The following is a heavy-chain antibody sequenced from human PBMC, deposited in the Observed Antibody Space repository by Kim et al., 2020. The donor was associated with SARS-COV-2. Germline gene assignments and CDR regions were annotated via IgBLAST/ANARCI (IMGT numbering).Heavy chain of an antibody. Sequence: GGSLRLSCAASGFTFSNAWMSWVRQAPGKGLEWVGRIKSKTDGGTTDYAAPVKGRFTISRDDSKNTLYLQMNSLKTEDTAVYYCTTVGVVAAMSGEQLLGREGAWGQGTLVTVSS. CDR3: TTVGVVAAMSGEQLLGREGA. V-gene: IGHV3-15*01. CDR2: IKSKTDGGTT. J-gene: IGHJ4*02. CDR1: GFTFSNAW. D-gene: IGHD2-15*01.